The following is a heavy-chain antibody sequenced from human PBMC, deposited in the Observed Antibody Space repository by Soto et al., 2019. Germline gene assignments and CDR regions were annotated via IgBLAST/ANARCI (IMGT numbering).Heavy chain of an antibody. J-gene: IGHJ3*02. Sequence: QVQLQESGPGLVKPSETLSLTCTVSGGSISSYYWSWIRQPPGKGLKWIGYIYYSGSTSYNPSLKSRVTISVDTSKNQFSLRLTSVTAADTAVYYCARLRGERAFDIWGQGTMVTVSS. CDR1: GGSISSYY. V-gene: IGHV4-59*08. CDR3: ARLRGERAFDI. CDR2: IYYSGST. D-gene: IGHD1-1*01.